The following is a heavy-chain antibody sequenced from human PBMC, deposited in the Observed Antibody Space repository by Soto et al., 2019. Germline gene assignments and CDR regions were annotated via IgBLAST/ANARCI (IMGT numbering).Heavy chain of an antibody. CDR3: ASPTLGAFDI. Sequence: SETLSLTCTVSGGSISSSSYYWGWIRQPPGKGLEWIGSIYYSGSTAYNSSLKSRVTMSVDTSKNQLSLRLSSVTAADTAVYYCASPTLGAFDIWGQGTMVNVSS. J-gene: IGHJ3*02. CDR2: IYYSGST. CDR1: GGSISSSSYY. D-gene: IGHD3-16*01. V-gene: IGHV4-39*01.